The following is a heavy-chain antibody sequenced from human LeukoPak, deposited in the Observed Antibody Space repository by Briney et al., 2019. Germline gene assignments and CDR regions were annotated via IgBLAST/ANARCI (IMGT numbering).Heavy chain of an antibody. V-gene: IGHV3-33*01. CDR1: GFTFSSYG. D-gene: IGHD2-2*01. CDR3: ARDSGYQLLSPYFDY. CDR2: IWYDGSNK. Sequence: GSLRLSCAASGFTFSSYGMHWVRQAPGKGLEWVAVIWYDGSNKYYADSVKGRFTISRDNSKNTLYLQMNSLRAEDTAVYYCARDSGYQLLSPYFDYWGQGTLVTVSS. J-gene: IGHJ4*02.